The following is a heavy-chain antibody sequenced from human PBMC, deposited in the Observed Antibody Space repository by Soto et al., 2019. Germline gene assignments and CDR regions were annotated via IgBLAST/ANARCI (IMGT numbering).Heavy chain of an antibody. CDR3: ARRVILLMPYFDY. V-gene: IGHV4-31*03. J-gene: IGHJ4*02. Sequence: SETLSLTCTVSGGSISSGGYYWSWIRQHPGKGLEWIGYIYYSGSTYYNPSLKSRVTISVDTSKNQFSLKLSSVTAADTAVYYCARRVILLMPYFDYWGQGTLVTVSS. CDR2: IYYSGST. CDR1: GGSISSGGYY. D-gene: IGHD3-16*01.